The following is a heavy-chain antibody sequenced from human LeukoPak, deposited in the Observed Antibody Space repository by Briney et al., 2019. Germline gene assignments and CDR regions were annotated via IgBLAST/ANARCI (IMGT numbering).Heavy chain of an antibody. CDR2: ISAYNGNT. CDR3: ARLLPHYYGSESYYYYFDY. J-gene: IGHJ4*02. D-gene: IGHD3-10*01. V-gene: IGHV1-18*01. Sequence: ASVKVSCKASHYTFTSYGITWVRQAPGQGLEWMGWISAYNGNTNYAQKLQGRVTMTTDTFTSTAYMELRSLSSDDTAVYYCARLLPHYYGSESYYYYFDYWGQGTLVTVSS. CDR1: HYTFTSYG.